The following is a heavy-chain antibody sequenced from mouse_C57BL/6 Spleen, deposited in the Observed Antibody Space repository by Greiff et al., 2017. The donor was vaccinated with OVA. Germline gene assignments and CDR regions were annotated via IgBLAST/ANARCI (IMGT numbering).Heavy chain of an antibody. J-gene: IGHJ4*01. CDR1: GYAFSSSW. CDR3: ASPFLYYYGSSHYYAMDY. Sequence: QVQLKQSGPELVKPGASVKISCKASGYAFSSSWMNWVKQRPGKGLEWIGRIYPGDGDTNYNGKFKGKATLTADKSSSTAYMQLSSLTSEDSAVYFCASPFLYYYGSSHYYAMDYWGQGTSVTVSS. V-gene: IGHV1-82*01. D-gene: IGHD1-1*01. CDR2: IYPGDGDT.